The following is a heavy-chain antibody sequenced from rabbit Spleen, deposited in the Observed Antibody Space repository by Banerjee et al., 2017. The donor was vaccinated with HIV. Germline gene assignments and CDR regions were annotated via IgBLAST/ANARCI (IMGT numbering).Heavy chain of an antibody. CDR2: IGTGSGGST. D-gene: IGHD5-1*01. CDR3: AKSDGVDGTYLLDL. J-gene: IGHJ3*01. V-gene: IGHV1S40*01. CDR1: GFSFSSYW. Sequence: QSLEESGGDLVKPGASLTLTCTASGFSFSSYWICWVRQAPGKGLERIGCIGTGSGGSTYYASWAKGRFTISKTSSTTVTLQMTSLTAADTATYFCAKSDGVDGTYLLDLWGQGTLVTVS.